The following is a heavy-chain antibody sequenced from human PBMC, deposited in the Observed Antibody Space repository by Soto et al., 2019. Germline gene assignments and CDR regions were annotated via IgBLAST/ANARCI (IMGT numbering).Heavy chain of an antibody. J-gene: IGHJ4*02. Sequence: GGSLSLSCAASGFTFDDYAMSWVRQAPGKGLEWVSGINWDGSSTGYADFVKGRFTISRDNAKNTLYLQMNGLRAEDTAVYYCARWFTYGNFDYFDYLGQGTQVTVSS. CDR2: INWDGSST. CDR3: ARWFTYGNFDYFDY. V-gene: IGHV3-20*04. D-gene: IGHD3-10*01. CDR1: GFTFDDYA.